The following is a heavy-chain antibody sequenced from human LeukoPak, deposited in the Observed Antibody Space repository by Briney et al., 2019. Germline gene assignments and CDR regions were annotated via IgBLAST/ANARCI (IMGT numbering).Heavy chain of an antibody. CDR1: GGSISSSSYF. J-gene: IGHJ4*02. CDR3: ARSRDWDMRHTDY. Sequence: SETLSLTCTVSGGSISSSSYFWGWLRQPPGQGLEWIGNIYYSGTTYYSPSLKSRVAISVDTSQNQFSLNLSSVTAADTAVYYCARSRDWDMRHTDYWGQGILVTVSS. V-gene: IGHV4-39*01. CDR2: IYYSGTT. D-gene: IGHD2-21*02.